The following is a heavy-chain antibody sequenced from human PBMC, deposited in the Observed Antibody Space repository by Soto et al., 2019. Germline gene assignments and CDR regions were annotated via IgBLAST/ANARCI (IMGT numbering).Heavy chain of an antibody. Sequence: ASVKVSCKASGCTFTSYGISWVRQAPGQGLKWMGWISAYNGNTNYAQKLQGRVTMTTDTSTSTAYMELRSLRSDDTAVYYCARDDTMFLGVIAYYYYGMDVCGQGTSVPVSS. V-gene: IGHV1-18*01. CDR1: GCTFTSYG. CDR2: ISAYNGNT. D-gene: IGHD3-10*01. CDR3: ARDDTMFLGVIAYYYYGMDV. J-gene: IGHJ6*02.